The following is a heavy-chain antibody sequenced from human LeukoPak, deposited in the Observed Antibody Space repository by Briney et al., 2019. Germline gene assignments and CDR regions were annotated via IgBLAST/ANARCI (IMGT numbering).Heavy chain of an antibody. V-gene: IGHV1-69*05. Sequence: GASVKVSCKASGGTFISYAISWVRQAPGQGLEWMGGIIPIFGTANYAQKFQGRVTITTDESTSTAYMELSSLRSEDTAVYYCARVSYYYGSGSYYFSWFDPWGQGTLVTVSS. CDR2: IIPIFGTA. CDR1: GGTFISYA. J-gene: IGHJ5*02. D-gene: IGHD3-10*01. CDR3: ARVSYYYGSGSYYFSWFDP.